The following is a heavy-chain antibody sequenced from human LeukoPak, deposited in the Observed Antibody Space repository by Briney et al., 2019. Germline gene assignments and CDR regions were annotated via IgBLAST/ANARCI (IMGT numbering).Heavy chain of an antibody. V-gene: IGHV3-33*06. CDR3: AKDRGYSYGAFDY. CDR1: GFTFSSYS. D-gene: IGHD5-18*01. CDR2: IWYDGSNK. Sequence: GGSLRLSCAASGFTFSSYSMNWVRQAPGKGLEWVAVIWYDGSNKYYADSVKGRFTISRDNSKNTLYLQMNSLRAEDTAVYYCAKDRGYSYGAFDYWGQGTLVTVSS. J-gene: IGHJ4*02.